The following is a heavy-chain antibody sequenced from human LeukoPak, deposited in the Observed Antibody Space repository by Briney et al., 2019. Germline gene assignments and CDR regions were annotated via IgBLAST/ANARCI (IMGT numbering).Heavy chain of an antibody. Sequence: GGSLRLSCAASGFTFSSYAMSWVRQAPGKGLEWVSAISGSGGSTYYADSVEGRFSISRDNSKNTLYLQMNSLRAEDTAVYYCAKKGPQSGSYHFDYWGQGTLVTVSS. J-gene: IGHJ4*02. CDR2: ISGSGGST. D-gene: IGHD1-26*01. CDR1: GFTFSSYA. V-gene: IGHV3-23*01. CDR3: AKKGPQSGSYHFDY.